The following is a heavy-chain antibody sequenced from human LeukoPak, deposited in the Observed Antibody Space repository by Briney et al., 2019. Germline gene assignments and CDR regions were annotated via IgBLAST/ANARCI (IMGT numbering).Heavy chain of an antibody. CDR1: GYTFTGYY. Sequence: GASVKVSCKASGYTFTGYYMHWVRQAPGQGLEWMGWINPNSGGTNFAQKFQGRVTMTRDTSISTAYMVLSRLRSDDTAVYYCARVSSGTDYWGQGTLVTVSS. CDR3: ARVSSGTDY. D-gene: IGHD1-1*01. J-gene: IGHJ4*02. CDR2: INPNSGGT. V-gene: IGHV1-2*02.